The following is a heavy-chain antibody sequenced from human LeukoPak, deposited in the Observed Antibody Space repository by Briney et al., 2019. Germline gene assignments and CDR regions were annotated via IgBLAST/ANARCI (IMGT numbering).Heavy chain of an antibody. Sequence: PVGSLRLSCAGSGFTFENYWMTWVRQAPGKGLEWVAAIKGDGSEKFHVDSVKGRITISRDNANNSLSLQMNSLRVEDTAVYYCARDRSYYGDAFDVWGQGTKVTVSS. J-gene: IGHJ3*01. D-gene: IGHD1-26*01. CDR3: ARDRSYYGDAFDV. CDR1: GFTFENYW. CDR2: IKGDGSEK. V-gene: IGHV3-7*01.